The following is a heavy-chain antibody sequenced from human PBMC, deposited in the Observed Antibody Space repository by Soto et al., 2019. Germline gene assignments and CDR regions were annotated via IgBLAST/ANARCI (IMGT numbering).Heavy chain of an antibody. J-gene: IGHJ4*02. CDR3: AKDWGSGYDYYPYYFDY. Sequence: QVQLVESGGGVVQPGRSLRLSCAASGFTFSSYGMHWVRQAPGKGLEWVAVISYDGSNKYYADSVKGRFTISRDNSKNILYLQMNSLRAEDTAVYYCAKDWGSGYDYYPYYFDYWGQGTLVTVSS. CDR1: GFTFSSYG. V-gene: IGHV3-30*18. D-gene: IGHD5-12*01. CDR2: ISYDGSNK.